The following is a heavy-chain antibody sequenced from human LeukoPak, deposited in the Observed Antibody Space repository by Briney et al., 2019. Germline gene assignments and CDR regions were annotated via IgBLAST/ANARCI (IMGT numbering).Heavy chain of an antibody. V-gene: IGHV3-30-3*01. CDR1: GFSFSSYT. CDR2: RLYDGSNK. CDR3: ASEVTASSFDY. Sequence: GGSLRLSCAASGFSFSSYTIHWVRQAPGKGLEWVAVRLYDGSNKYYADSVKGRFTVSRDNSKNTLYLQLNNLRPEDTALYYCASEVTASSFDYWGQGTLVTVSS. D-gene: IGHD1-14*01. J-gene: IGHJ4*02.